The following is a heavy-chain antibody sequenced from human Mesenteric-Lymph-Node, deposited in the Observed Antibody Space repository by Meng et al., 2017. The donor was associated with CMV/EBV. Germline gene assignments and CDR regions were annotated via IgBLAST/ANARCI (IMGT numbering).Heavy chain of an antibody. V-gene: IGHV3-23*01. Sequence: GRSLRLSCAASGFTFSSYAMSWVRQAPGKGLEWVSAISGSGGSTYYADSVKGRFTISRDNSNNTLYLQMNSLRAEDTALYYCAKGGCSGGSCYYYFDYWGQGTLVTVSS. D-gene: IGHD2-15*01. J-gene: IGHJ4*02. CDR2: ISGSGGST. CDR3: AKGGCSGGSCYYYFDY. CDR1: GFTFSSYA.